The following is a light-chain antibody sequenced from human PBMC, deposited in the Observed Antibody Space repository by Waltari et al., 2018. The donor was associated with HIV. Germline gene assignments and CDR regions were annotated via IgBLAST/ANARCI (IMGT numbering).Light chain of an antibody. Sequence: EIVLTQSPGTLSLSPGERATLSCRASQSVGSNYLAWYQQKPGQAPRLLIYGASSRATGIPDRLSGSGSGTDFTLTISRLEPEDFAVYYCQQYGSSPLFTFGPGTKVDIK. CDR3: QQYGSSPLFT. CDR2: GAS. J-gene: IGKJ3*01. CDR1: QSVGSNY. V-gene: IGKV3-20*01.